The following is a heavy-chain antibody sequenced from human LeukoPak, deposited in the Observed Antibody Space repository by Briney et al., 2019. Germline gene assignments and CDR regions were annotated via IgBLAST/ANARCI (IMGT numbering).Heavy chain of an antibody. Sequence: PSETLSLTCTVSGGSISSYYWSWIRQPAGKGLEWIGRIYTSGITNYNPSLKSRVTISVDTSKNHFSPMLSSVTAADTAVYYCARDMYYYDTGWFDPWGQGTLVTVSS. V-gene: IGHV4-4*07. CDR1: GGSISSYY. D-gene: IGHD3-22*01. CDR2: IYTSGIT. J-gene: IGHJ5*02. CDR3: ARDMYYYDTGWFDP.